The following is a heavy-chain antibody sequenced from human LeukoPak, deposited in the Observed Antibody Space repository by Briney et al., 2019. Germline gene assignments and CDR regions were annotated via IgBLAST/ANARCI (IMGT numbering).Heavy chain of an antibody. Sequence: PGGSLRLSCAASGFTFSSYEMNWVRQAPGKGLEWVSYISSSGSTIYYADSVKGRFTISRDNAKNSLYLQMNSLRVEDTAVYYCARDIHSVAFDIWGQGTMVTVSS. V-gene: IGHV3-48*03. J-gene: IGHJ3*02. CDR3: ARDIHSVAFDI. CDR2: ISSSGSTI. CDR1: GFTFSSYE.